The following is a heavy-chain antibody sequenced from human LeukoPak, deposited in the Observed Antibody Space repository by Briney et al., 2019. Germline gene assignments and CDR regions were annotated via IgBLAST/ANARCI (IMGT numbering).Heavy chain of an antibody. D-gene: IGHD3-22*01. J-gene: IGHJ5*02. Sequence: VASVKVSCKASGGTFSSYAISWVRQAPGQGLEWMGGIIPIFGTANYAQKFQGRVTITTDESTSTAYMELSSLRSEDTAVYYCARGNAVSSGATYNWLDPWGQGTLVTVSS. CDR2: IIPIFGTA. V-gene: IGHV1-69*05. CDR3: ARGNAVSSGATYNWLDP. CDR1: GGTFSSYA.